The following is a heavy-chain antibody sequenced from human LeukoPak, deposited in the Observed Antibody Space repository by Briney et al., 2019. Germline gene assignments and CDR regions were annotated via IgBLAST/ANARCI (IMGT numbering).Heavy chain of an antibody. CDR3: AVGAMIVVVIVGFDY. CDR1: GYTFTGYY. V-gene: IGHV1-2*02. CDR2: INPNSGGT. J-gene: IGHJ4*02. D-gene: IGHD3-22*01. Sequence: ASVKVSCKASGYTFTGYYMHWVRQAPGQGLEWMGWINPNSGGTNYAQKFQGRVTMTRDTSISTAYMELSRLRSDDTAVYYCAVGAMIVVVIVGFDYWGQGTLVTVSS.